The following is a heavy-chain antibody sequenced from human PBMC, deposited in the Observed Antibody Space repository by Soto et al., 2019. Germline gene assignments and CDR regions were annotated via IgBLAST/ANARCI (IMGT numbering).Heavy chain of an antibody. CDR1: GDSISSGVYY. D-gene: IGHD3-10*01. CDR3: ATSYSHSPPYY. CDR2: MYYSGLT. J-gene: IGHJ4*02. V-gene: IGHV4-31*11. Sequence: QVQLQASGPGQVKPSQTLSLTCAVSGDSISSGVYYWTWIRQRPGKGLEWIGYMYYSGLTHYNPSLKGRVTISIGRSKNQFSLNLHSVAAAATAVCSCATSYSHSPPYYWGRGSMVTVSS.